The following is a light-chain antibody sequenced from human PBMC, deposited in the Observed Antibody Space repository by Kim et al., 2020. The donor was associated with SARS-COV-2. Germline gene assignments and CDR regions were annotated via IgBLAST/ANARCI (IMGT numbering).Light chain of an antibody. CDR2: AAS. Sequence: ASRGDRVTIPRRASQGMKNELARDQQKPGKVPKLLIYAASTLQSGVPTRFSGSGSGKDFTFNISSIQTEDVATEYCQKYNSAPLTVGGGTKVDIK. CDR1: QGMKNE. V-gene: IGKV1-27*01. CDR3: QKYNSAPLT. J-gene: IGKJ4*01.